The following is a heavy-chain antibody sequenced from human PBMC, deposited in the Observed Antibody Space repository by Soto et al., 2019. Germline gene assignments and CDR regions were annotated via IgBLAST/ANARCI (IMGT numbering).Heavy chain of an antibody. D-gene: IGHD3-3*01. J-gene: IGHJ5*02. CDR3: ARVRFLEWSPYNRFDP. V-gene: IGHV1-2*02. CDR1: GYTFTGYY. CDR2: INPNSGGT. Sequence: ASVKVSCKASGYTFTGYYMHWVRQAPGQGLEWMGWINPNSGGTNYAQKFQGRVTMTRDTSISTAYMELSRLRSDDTAVYYCARVRFLEWSPYNRFDPWGQGTLVTVSS.